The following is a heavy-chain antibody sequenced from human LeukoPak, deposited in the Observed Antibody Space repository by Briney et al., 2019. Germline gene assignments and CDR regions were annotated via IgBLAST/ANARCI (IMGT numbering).Heavy chain of an antibody. J-gene: IGHJ4*02. Sequence: GGSLRLSCAASGFTFSSYSMNWVRQAPGKGLEWVSSISSSSSYIYYADSVKGRFTISRDDAKNSLYLQMNSLRAEDTAVYYCARAYCGGDCYRGGVDYWGQGTLVTVSS. D-gene: IGHD2-21*02. CDR1: GFTFSSYS. CDR2: ISSSSSYI. V-gene: IGHV3-21*01. CDR3: ARAYCGGDCYRGGVDY.